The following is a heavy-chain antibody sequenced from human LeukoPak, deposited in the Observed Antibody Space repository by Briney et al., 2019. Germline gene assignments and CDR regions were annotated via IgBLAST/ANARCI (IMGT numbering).Heavy chain of an antibody. V-gene: IGHV4-61*01. D-gene: IGHD3-10*01. Sequence: SETLSLTCTVSGGSISSSSYYWGWIRQPPGKGLEWIGYIYYSGSTNYNPSLKSRVTISVDTSKNQFSLKLSSVTAADTAVYYCARDSGWFGELFRNWFDPWGQGTLVTVSS. CDR3: ARDSGWFGELFRNWFDP. CDR1: GGSISSSSYY. CDR2: IYYSGST. J-gene: IGHJ5*02.